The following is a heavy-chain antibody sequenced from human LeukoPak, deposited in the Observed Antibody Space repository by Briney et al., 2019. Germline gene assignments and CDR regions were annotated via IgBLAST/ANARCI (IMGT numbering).Heavy chain of an antibody. CDR2: IYISVST. CDR1: GGSISSYY. V-gene: IGHV4-4*07. Sequence: SETLSLTCTVSGGSISSYYWSWIRQPAGKGLEWIGRIYISVSTNYNPSLKSRGTMSVDTSKNQFSLKVSSVTAADTAVYYCAGSTTGTTFIGYWGQGTLVTVSS. D-gene: IGHD1-1*01. J-gene: IGHJ4*02. CDR3: AGSTTGTTFIGY.